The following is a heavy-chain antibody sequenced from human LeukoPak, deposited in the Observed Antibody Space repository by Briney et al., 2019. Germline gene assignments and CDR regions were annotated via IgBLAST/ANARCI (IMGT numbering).Heavy chain of an antibody. CDR3: ARDDILTGYPLDY. CDR1: GGSISSYY. CDR2: IYYSGST. Sequence: SETLSLTCTVSGGSISSYYWSWIRQPPGKGLEWIGHIYYSGSTNYNPSLKSRVTISVDTSKNQFSLKLSSVTAADTAVYYCARDDILTGYPLDYWGQGTLVTVSS. J-gene: IGHJ4*02. D-gene: IGHD3-9*01. V-gene: IGHV4-59*01.